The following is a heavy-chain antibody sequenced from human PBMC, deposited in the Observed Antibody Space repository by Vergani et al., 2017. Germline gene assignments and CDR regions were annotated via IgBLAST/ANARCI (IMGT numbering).Heavy chain of an antibody. Sequence: EVHLLESGGGLVQSGGSLRLSCAASGFIFDDYGMSWVRQAPGKGLEWVSGINWNGGNTGYADSVKGRFTISRDNAKNSLYLQMNSLRAEDTALYHCARILDYGYYYYMDVWGKGTTVTVSS. V-gene: IGHV3-20*01. J-gene: IGHJ6*03. CDR2: INWNGGNT. D-gene: IGHD3/OR15-3a*01. CDR3: ARILDYGYYYYMDV. CDR1: GFIFDDYG.